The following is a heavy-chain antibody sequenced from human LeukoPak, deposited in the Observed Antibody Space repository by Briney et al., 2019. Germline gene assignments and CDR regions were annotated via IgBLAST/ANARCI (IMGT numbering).Heavy chain of an antibody. D-gene: IGHD4-17*01. CDR2: ISSSGSTI. J-gene: IGHJ5*02. Sequence: GGSLRLSCAASGFTFSNYEMNWVRQSPGKGLEWVSYISSSGSTIFYADSVRGRFTISRDNAKNSLYLQMHSLRAEDTAVYYCARTTVTAGRTNWFDPWGQGTLVIVSS. CDR1: GFTFSNYE. CDR3: ARTTVTAGRTNWFDP. V-gene: IGHV3-48*03.